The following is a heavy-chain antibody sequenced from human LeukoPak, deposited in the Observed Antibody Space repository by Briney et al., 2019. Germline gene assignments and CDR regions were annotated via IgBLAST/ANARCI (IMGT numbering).Heavy chain of an antibody. V-gene: IGHV2-26*01. CDR3: ARIQYTSGWTFDY. J-gene: IGHJ4*02. CDR2: IFSNDEN. D-gene: IGHD6-19*01. CDR1: GFSLRTARRG. Sequence: SGPTLVHPTGTLTLTYTVSGFSLRTARRGVSWIRQPPGKALEWLAHIFSNDENSYSTSLKSRLTISKDTSKSQVVLTMTSMDPVDTATYYCARIQYTSGWTFDYWGQGTLVTVSS.